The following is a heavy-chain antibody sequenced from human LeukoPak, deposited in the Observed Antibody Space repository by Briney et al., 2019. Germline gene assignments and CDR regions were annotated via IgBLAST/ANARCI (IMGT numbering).Heavy chain of an antibody. Sequence: PSETLSLTCTVSGGSISSGSYYWSWIRQPAGKGLEWIGRIYTSGSTNYNPSLKSRVTISVDTSKNQFSLKLSSVTAADTAVYYCARLVRSGSYPYYYYGMDVWGQGTTVTVSS. V-gene: IGHV4-61*02. D-gene: IGHD1-26*01. CDR2: IYTSGST. CDR3: ARLVRSGSYPYYYYGMDV. J-gene: IGHJ6*02. CDR1: GGSISSGSYY.